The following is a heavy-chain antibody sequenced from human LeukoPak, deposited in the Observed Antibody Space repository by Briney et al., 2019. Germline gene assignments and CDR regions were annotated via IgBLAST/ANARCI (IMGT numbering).Heavy chain of an antibody. CDR3: ARNHTHEGYGYYFDY. CDR1: GGSISSYY. J-gene: IGHJ4*02. Sequence: PSETLSLTCTVSGGSISSYYWSWIRQPPGKGLEWIGYIYYSGSTNYNPSLKSRVTISVDTSKNQFSLTLSSVTAADTAVYYCARNHTHEGYGYYFDYWGQGTLITVSS. CDR2: IYYSGST. D-gene: IGHD5-18*01. V-gene: IGHV4-59*08.